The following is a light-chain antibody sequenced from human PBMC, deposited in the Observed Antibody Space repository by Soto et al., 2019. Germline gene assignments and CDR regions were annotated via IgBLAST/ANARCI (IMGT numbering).Light chain of an antibody. CDR3: QQYNSYST. Sequence: DIPLTQSPSTLPASVGDRVTITCRASQNIYRSLNWYQQKPGKAPKFLIYAASSLQSGVPSRFSGSGSGTEFTLTISRLQPDDFATYYCQQYNSYSTFGQGTKVDI. V-gene: IGKV1-5*01. J-gene: IGKJ1*01. CDR2: AAS. CDR1: QNIYRS.